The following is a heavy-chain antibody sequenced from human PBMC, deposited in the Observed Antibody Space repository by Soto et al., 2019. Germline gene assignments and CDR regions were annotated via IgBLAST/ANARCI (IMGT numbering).Heavy chain of an antibody. J-gene: IGHJ3*02. V-gene: IGHV3-23*01. CDR3: AKGDVTMVRGVIITHGAFDI. CDR1: GFTFSSYA. Sequence: GGSLRLSCAASGFTFSSYAMSWVRQAPGKGLEWVSAISGSGGSTYYADSVKGRFTISRDNSKNTLYLQMNSLRAEDTAVYYCAKGDVTMVRGVIITHGAFDIWGQGTMVTVSS. D-gene: IGHD3-10*01. CDR2: ISGSGGST.